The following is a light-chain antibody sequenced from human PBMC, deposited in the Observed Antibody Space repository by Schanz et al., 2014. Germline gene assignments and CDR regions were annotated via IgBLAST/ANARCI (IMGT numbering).Light chain of an antibody. CDR3: HQYHDWPPHT. CDR1: QSVSWN. CDR2: AAS. J-gene: IGKJ2*01. Sequence: EIVLTQSPGTLSLSPGERATLSCRASQSVSWNLAWYQQKPGQAPRLLIYAASTRATGIPARFSGGGSGTEFTLTISSLQSEDFAVYFCHQYHDWPPHTFGQGTRLEIK. V-gene: IGKV3D-15*01.